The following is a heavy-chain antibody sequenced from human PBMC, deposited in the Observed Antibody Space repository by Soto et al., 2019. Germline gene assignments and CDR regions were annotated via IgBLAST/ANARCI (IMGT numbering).Heavy chain of an antibody. CDR2: VYHSGTS. V-gene: IGHV4-31*03. Sequence: QVHLQESGPGLVKPAQTLSLTCTVTGGSITSGGYYWSWLRQRPGKGLEWIGCVYHSGTSYSIQSLEGRVSLSVDTSRNHFSRRLNSVTAADTAVYYCVTDSISRVVGVTLFDYWGKGTLVTVSS. J-gene: IGHJ4*02. D-gene: IGHD3-16*01. CDR1: GGSITSGGYY. CDR3: VTDSISRVVGVTLFDY.